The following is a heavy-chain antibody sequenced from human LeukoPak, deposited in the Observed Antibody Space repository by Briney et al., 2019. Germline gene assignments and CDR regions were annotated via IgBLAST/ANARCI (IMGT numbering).Heavy chain of an antibody. V-gene: IGHV3-11*06. CDR1: GFTFSDYY. D-gene: IGHD5-12*01. CDR2: ISSSSSYT. J-gene: IGHJ6*04. CDR3: ARDRSGYSGYDSLGDYYGMDV. Sequence: GGSLRLSCAASGFTFSDYYMSWIRQAPGKGLEWVSYISSSSSYTNYADSVKGRFTISRDNAKNSLNLQMNSLRAEDTAVYYCARDRSGYSGYDSLGDYYGMDVWGKGTTVTVSS.